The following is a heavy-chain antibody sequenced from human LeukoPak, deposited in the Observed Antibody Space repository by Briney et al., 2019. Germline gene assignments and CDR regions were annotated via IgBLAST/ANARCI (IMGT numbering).Heavy chain of an antibody. J-gene: IGHJ4*02. Sequence: GGSLRLSCVVSGLTVSSNYMSWVRQAPGKGLEWVSVIYSGGTTNYADSVKGRFLVYRDNSKNTLYRQMNSLRAEDTAVYYCASKLTTGYWGQGALVTVSS. CDR2: IYSGGTT. D-gene: IGHD4-17*01. CDR1: GLTVSSNY. CDR3: ASKLTTGY. V-gene: IGHV3-66*01.